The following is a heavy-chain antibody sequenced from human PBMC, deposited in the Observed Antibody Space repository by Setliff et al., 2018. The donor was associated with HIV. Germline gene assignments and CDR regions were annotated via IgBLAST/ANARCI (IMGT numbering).Heavy chain of an antibody. CDR2: IYYHGST. D-gene: IGHD2-21*02. CDR3: ARSRHCGSDCYFDL. CDR1: GGSISSTNYF. Sequence: SETLSLTCTVSGGSISSTNYFWGWIRQPPGKGLEWIGTIYYHGSTYYNPSLKSRVTISIDTSKNQFSLQLTSVTAADTAIYSCARSRHCGSDCYFDLSGQGTLVTVSS. V-gene: IGHV4-39*01. J-gene: IGHJ4*02.